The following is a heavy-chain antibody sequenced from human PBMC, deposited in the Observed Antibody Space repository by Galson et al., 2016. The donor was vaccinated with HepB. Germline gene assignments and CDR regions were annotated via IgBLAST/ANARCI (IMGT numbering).Heavy chain of an antibody. J-gene: IGHJ6*02. V-gene: IGHV1-69*13. CDR1: GGTFDSHA. CDR3: AKDGILGTTTQSKGMDV. CDR2: ILPMFDTS. D-gene: IGHD1-26*01. Sequence: SVKVSCKASGGTFDSHAISWVRQAPGQGLEWMGGILPMFDTSYHAQKFQGRVTFTADESKTTAYMELNNLRPEDTAVYFCAKDGILGTTTQSKGMDVWGQGTTVTVSS.